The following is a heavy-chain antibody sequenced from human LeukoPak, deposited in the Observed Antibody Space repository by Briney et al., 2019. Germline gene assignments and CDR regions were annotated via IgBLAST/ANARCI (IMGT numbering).Heavy chain of an antibody. D-gene: IGHD3-16*01. V-gene: IGHV3-23*01. CDR2: ISGSGGST. CDR1: GFTFSSYA. Sequence: GGSLRLSCAASGFTFSSYAMSWVRQAPGKGLEWVSAISGSGGSTYYADSVKGRFTISRDNSKNTLYLQMNSLRAEDTAVYYCATGIMITLSWIFDYWGQGTLVTVSS. CDR3: ATGIMITLSWIFDY. J-gene: IGHJ4*02.